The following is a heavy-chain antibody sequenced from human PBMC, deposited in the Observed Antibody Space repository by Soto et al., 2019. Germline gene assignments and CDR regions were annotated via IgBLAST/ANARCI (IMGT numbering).Heavy chain of an antibody. CDR1: GGSISSGGYS. CDR3: ARLSSYDAFDI. V-gene: IGHV4-30-2*01. Sequence: SETLSLTCAVSGGSISSGGYSWSWIRQPPGKGLEWIGYIYHSGSTYYNSSLNSRVTISVDRSKNQLFLKLSSVTAADTAVYYCARLSSYDAFDIWGQGTMVTVSS. CDR2: IYHSGST. D-gene: IGHD3-16*02. J-gene: IGHJ3*02.